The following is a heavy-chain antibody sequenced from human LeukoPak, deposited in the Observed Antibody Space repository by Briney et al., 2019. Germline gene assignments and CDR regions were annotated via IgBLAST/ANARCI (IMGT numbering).Heavy chain of an antibody. CDR2: MNPNSGNT. J-gene: IGHJ4*02. CDR1: GYTFTGYY. V-gene: IGHV1-8*02. CDR3: AREVASSGSY. Sequence: ASVKVSCKASGYTFTGYYMHWVRQAPGQGLEWMGWMNPNSGNTGYAQKFQGRVTMTRNTSISTAYMELSSLRSEDTAVYYCAREVASSGSYWGQGTLVTVSS. D-gene: IGHD6-19*01.